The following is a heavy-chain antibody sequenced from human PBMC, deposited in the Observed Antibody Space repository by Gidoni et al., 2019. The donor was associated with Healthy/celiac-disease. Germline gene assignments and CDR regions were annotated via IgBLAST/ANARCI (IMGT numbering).Heavy chain of an antibody. CDR1: GFTFSSYG. D-gene: IGHD3-16*01. CDR2: IWYDGSNK. V-gene: IGHV3-33*01. CDR3: ARDKLGLGAFDI. J-gene: IGHJ3*02. Sequence: QVQLVESGGGVVQPGRSLRLSCAESGFTFSSYGMHWVRQAPGKGLEWVAVIWYDGSNKYYADSVKGRFTISRDNSKNTLYLQMNSLRAEDTAVYYCARDKLGLGAFDIWGQGTMVTVSS.